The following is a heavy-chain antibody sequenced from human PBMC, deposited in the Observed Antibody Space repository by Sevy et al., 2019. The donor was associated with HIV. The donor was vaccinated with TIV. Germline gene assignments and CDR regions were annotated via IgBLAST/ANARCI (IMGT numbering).Heavy chain of an antibody. CDR2: ISGSGGST. Sequence: GGSLRLSCAASGFTFSSYAMSWVRQAPGKGLEWVSAISGSGGSTYYVDSVKGRFTISRDNSKNTLYLQMNSLRAEDTAVYYCAKDAYYGSGSYYKDYWGQGTLVTVSS. CDR3: AKDAYYGSGSYYKDY. V-gene: IGHV3-23*01. J-gene: IGHJ4*02. CDR1: GFTFSSYA. D-gene: IGHD3-10*01.